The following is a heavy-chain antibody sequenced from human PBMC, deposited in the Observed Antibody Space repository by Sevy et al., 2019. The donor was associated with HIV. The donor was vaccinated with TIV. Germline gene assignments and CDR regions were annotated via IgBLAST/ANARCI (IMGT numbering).Heavy chain of an antibody. CDR2: ILKDGAIK. Sequence: GGSLRLSCSASEFTFSDYTMHWVRQAPGKGLEWVTLILKDGAIKYYADSVKGRFTISRDNSENTLYLQMNSLRPEDTAVYYCARALYSDVWYYYDYWGQGTLVTVSS. D-gene: IGHD6-19*01. V-gene: IGHV3-30-3*01. CDR1: EFTFSDYT. CDR3: ARALYSDVWYYYDY. J-gene: IGHJ4*02.